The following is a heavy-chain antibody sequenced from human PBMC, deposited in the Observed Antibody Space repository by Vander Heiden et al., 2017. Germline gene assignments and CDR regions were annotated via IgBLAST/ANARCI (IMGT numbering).Heavy chain of an antibody. V-gene: IGHV1-69*01. CDR2: IIPIFGTA. D-gene: IGHD3-22*01. Sequence: QVQLVQSGAEVKKPGSSVKVSCKASGGTFSSYAISWVRQAPGQGLEWMGGIIPIFGTANYAQKCQGRVTITADESTSTAYMELSSLRSEDTAVYYCASRRDSMGPGAFDIWGQGKMVTVSS. CDR1: GGTFSSYA. J-gene: IGHJ3*02. CDR3: ASRRDSMGPGAFDI.